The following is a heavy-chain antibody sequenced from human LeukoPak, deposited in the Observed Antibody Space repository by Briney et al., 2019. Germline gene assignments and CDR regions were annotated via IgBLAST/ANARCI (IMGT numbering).Heavy chain of an antibody. CDR3: ASNVDTAMVDAFDI. D-gene: IGHD5-18*01. J-gene: IGHJ3*02. CDR1: GYTFTSYA. Sequence: ASVKVSCKASGYTFTSYAMNWVRQAPGQGLEWMGWINTNTGNPTYAQGFTGRFVFSLDTSVSTAYLQISSLKAEDTAVYYCASNVDTAMVDAFDIWGQGTMVTVSS. CDR2: INTNTGNP. V-gene: IGHV7-4-1*02.